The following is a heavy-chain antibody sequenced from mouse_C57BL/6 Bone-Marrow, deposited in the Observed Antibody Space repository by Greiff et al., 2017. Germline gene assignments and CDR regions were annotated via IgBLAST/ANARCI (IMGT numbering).Heavy chain of an antibody. J-gene: IGHJ4*01. V-gene: IGHV1-69*01. CDR1: GYTFTSYW. CDR2: IDPSDSYT. Sequence: QVQLQQPGAELVMPGASVKLSCKASGYTFTSYWMHWVKQRPGQGLEWIGEIDPSDSYTNYNQKFKGKSTLTVDKSSSTAYRQLSSLTSEDSAVYYYARDYYGSSGARDYCVRGTSVTVSS. D-gene: IGHD1-1*01. CDR3: ARDYYGSSGARDY.